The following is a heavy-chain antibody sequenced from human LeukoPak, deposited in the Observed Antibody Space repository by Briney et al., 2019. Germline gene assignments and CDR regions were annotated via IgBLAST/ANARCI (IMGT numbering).Heavy chain of an antibody. CDR1: GFILNRSW. D-gene: IGHD1-1*01. Sequence: PGGSLRLSCAASGFILNRSWMNWVRQAPGEGLEWAANMDPSGSAKRYVDSVEGRFTISKDNAGTSFYLDMNSLRADDTAIYYCAIWASGNFWGQGTLVTVSS. CDR3: AIWASGNF. V-gene: IGHV3-7*01. J-gene: IGHJ4*02. CDR2: MDPSGSAK.